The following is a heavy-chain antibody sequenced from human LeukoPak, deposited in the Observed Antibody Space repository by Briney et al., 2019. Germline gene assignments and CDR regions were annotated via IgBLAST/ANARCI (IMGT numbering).Heavy chain of an antibody. D-gene: IGHD1-1*01. CDR1: GYTFTGYY. V-gene: IGHV1-2*02. CDR2: INPNSGGT. J-gene: IGHJ4*02. Sequence: ASLKVSCKASGYTFTGYYMHWVRQAPGQGLEWMGWINPNSGGTNSAQKFRGRVTMTRDTSISTAYMELSRLRSDDTAMYYCARDLLRRAASGMLDSWGQGTLVTVSS. CDR3: ARDLLRRAASGMLDS.